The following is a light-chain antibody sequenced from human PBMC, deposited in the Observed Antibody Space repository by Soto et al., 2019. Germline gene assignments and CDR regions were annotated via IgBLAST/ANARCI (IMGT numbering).Light chain of an antibody. CDR2: GAS. CDR1: QSVSSSQ. CDR3: QQYGSSPIT. Sequence: EIVVTQSPGTLSFSPGERATLSFSSSQSVSSSQLAWYQQKPGQAPRLLMYGASSRATGIPDRLSGSGSGTDFTLTISRLEPEDFAVYYCQQYGSSPITFGQGTRLEIK. V-gene: IGKV3-20*01. J-gene: IGKJ5*01.